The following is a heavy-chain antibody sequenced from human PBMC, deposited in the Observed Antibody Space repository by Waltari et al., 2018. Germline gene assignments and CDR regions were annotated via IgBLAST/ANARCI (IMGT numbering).Heavy chain of an antibody. CDR2: IKSETDGGAA. CDR3: YTVVSYYYDASAYVNRDF. J-gene: IGHJ4*02. D-gene: IGHD3-22*01. CDR1: GLDFNNAW. V-gene: IGHV3-15*01. Sequence: DVQLVESGGGLVKPGESLRLSCAASGLDFNNAWLTWVRQSPGKGLAWIGRIKSETDGGAAEYAAPVRGRLTRSRDDSKNMMFLEMNSLKPEDTGVYFCYTVVSYYYDASAYVNRDFWGQGTQVTVSS.